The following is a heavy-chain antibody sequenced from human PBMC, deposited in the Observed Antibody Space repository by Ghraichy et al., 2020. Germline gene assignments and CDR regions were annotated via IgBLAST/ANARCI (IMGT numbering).Heavy chain of an antibody. CDR1: GFSFSTYW. CDR2: IKQDGSAK. J-gene: IGHJ5*02. V-gene: IGHV3-7*01. CDR3: ARDSESSNFWSGYYS. D-gene: IGHD3-3*01. Sequence: GSLRLSCAASGFSFSTYWMSWVRQAPGKGLEWVANIKQDGSAKYYVDSVKGRFTVSRDNAKNSLYLQMNSLRAEDTAVYYCARDSESSNFWSGYYSWGQGTLVTVSP.